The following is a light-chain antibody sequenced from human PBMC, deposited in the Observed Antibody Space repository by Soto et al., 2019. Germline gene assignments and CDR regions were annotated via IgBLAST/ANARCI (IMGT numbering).Light chain of an antibody. J-gene: IGLJ1*01. V-gene: IGLV2-14*03. CDR1: SSDVGAYNY. CDR3: SSYTTSSTYV. Sequence: QSVLTQPASVSGSPGQSITISCTGTSSDVGAYNYVSWYQQHPGKAPKLMIYDVTNRPSGVSNRFSGSKSGYTASLTISGLQAEDEADYYCSSYTTSSTYVFGTATKVTVL. CDR2: DVT.